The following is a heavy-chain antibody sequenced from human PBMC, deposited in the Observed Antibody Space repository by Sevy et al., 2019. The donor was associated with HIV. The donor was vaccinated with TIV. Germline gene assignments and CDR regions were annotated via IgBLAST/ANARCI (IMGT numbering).Heavy chain of an antibody. J-gene: IGHJ4*02. Sequence: GGSLRLSCAASGFTFSKYSMSGVRKPPGKGLEWVSTLSFGCGEINYADSVKGRFTISRANSKSSVYLQMNNLRPEDTAVYYCAREGCTKPHDYWGQGTLVTVSS. CDR1: GFTFSKYS. CDR3: AREGCTKPHDY. CDR2: LSFGCGEI. D-gene: IGHD2-8*01. V-gene: IGHV3-23*01.